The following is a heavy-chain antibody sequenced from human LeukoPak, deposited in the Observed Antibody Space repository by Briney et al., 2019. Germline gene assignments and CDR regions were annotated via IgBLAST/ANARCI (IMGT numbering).Heavy chain of an antibody. CDR3: ARGKVDTAMVKRGYYYYYMDV. V-gene: IGHV4-59*01. Sequence: PSETLSLTCTVSGGSISSYYWSRIRQPPGKGLEWIGYIYYSGSTNYNPSLKSRVTISVDTSKNQFSLKLSPVTAADTAVYYCARGKVDTAMVKRGYYYYYMDVWGKGTTVTVSS. J-gene: IGHJ6*03. D-gene: IGHD5-18*01. CDR2: IYYSGST. CDR1: GGSISSYY.